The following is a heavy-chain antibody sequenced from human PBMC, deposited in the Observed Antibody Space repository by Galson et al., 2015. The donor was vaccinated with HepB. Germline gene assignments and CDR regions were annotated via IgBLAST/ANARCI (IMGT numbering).Heavy chain of an antibody. J-gene: IGHJ4*02. V-gene: IGHV3-21*01. CDR3: ATSWGIHGSGVWYFDN. D-gene: IGHD3-10*01. CDR1: GFTFSSYN. Sequence: SLRLSCAASGFTFSSYNMNWVRQAPGKGLEWVSSISRSRTDIYYAESVKGRFTISRDNAENSLHLQMNSLRDEDTAVYYCATSWGIHGSGVWYFDNWGQGTLVTVSS. CDR2: ISRSRTDI.